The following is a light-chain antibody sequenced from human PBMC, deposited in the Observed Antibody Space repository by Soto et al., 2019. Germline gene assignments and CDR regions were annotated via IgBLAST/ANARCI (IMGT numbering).Light chain of an antibody. CDR3: QQRSSWPLLT. CDR1: QGIGDT. Sequence: EVVMTQSPATLSVSPGEGVTLSCRASQGIGDTLAWYQHKPGQTPRLLIYDTSTRATGVPARFSGSRSGPDFTLTISSLEPEDFAVYYCQQRSSWPLLTFGGGTKVEIK. J-gene: IGKJ4*01. CDR2: DTS. V-gene: IGKV3-11*01.